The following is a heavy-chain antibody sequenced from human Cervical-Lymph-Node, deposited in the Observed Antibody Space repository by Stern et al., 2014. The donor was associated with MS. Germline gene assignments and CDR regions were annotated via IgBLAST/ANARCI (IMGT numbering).Heavy chain of an antibody. J-gene: IGHJ6*02. CDR3: SFQLRDRAMEV. Sequence: QVQLQESGPGLVKPSQTLSLTCTVSGGPISSGDYYWTWIRQPAGKGLEVIGRIYSSGRTNYSPSLQSRVTISLYTSKNQFSLRLSSGTAADTAVYYCSFQLRDRAMEVWGQGTTVTVSS. CDR2: IYSSGRT. D-gene: IGHD5-24*01. CDR1: GGPISSGDYY. V-gene: IGHV4-61*02.